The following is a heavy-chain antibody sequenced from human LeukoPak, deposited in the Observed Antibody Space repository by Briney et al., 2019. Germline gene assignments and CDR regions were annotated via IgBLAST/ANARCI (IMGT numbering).Heavy chain of an antibody. D-gene: IGHD6-13*01. CDR3: ATAPSIAAAGAVLYYGMDV. CDR2: FDPEDGET. V-gene: IGHV1-24*01. CDR1: GYTLTELS. Sequence: ASVKVSCKVSGYTLTELSMHCVRQAPGKGLEWMGGFDPEDGETICAQKFQGRVTMTEDTSTDTAYMELSSLRSEDTAVYHCATAPSIAAAGAVLYYGMDVWGQGTTVTVSS. J-gene: IGHJ6*02.